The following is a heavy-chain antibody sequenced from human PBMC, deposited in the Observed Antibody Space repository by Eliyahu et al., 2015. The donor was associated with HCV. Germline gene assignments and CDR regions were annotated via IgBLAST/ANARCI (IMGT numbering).Heavy chain of an antibody. V-gene: IGHV3-23*01. D-gene: IGHD6-13*01. Sequence: EVQLLESGGGLVQPGGSLXLSCAASGFTFXRYAMSWVRQAPGKGLEWVSAISGSGGSTYYADSVKGRFTISRDNSKNTLYLQMNSLRAEDTAVYYCAKGGFSYSSSWYFDYWGQGTLVTVSS. CDR3: AKGGFSYSSSWYFDY. CDR1: GFTFXRYA. J-gene: IGHJ4*02. CDR2: ISGSGGST.